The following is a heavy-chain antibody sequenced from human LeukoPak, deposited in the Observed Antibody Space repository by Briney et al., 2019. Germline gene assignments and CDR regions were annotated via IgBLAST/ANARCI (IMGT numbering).Heavy chain of an antibody. V-gene: IGHV3-30-3*01. D-gene: IGHD2-21*02. CDR1: GFTFSSYA. J-gene: IGHJ4*02. CDR2: ISYDGSNK. CDR3: ARVAWVTATYFDY. Sequence: PGRSLRLSCAASGFTFSSYAMHWVRQAPGKGLEWVAVISYDGSNKYYADSMKGRFTISRDNSKNTLYLQMNSLRAEDTAVYYCARVAWVTATYFDYWGQGTLVTVSS.